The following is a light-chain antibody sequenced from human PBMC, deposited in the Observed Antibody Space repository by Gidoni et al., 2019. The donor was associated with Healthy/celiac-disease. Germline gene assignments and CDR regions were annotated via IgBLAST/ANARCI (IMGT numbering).Light chain of an antibody. CDR2: AAS. CDR3: QQSYSTPQT. CDR1: QSIRSY. V-gene: IGKV1-39*01. Sequence: DIQMTQSPSSLSASVGDRVTITCRASQSIRSYLNWYQQKPGKAPKLLIYAASSLQSGVPSRVSGSGSGTDFTLTISSLQPEDFATYYCQQSYSTPQTFGQGTKVEIK. J-gene: IGKJ1*01.